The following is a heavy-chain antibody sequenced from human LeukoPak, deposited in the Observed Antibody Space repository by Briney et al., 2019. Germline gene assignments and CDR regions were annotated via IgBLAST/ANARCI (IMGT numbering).Heavy chain of an antibody. CDR2: ISGSGDTA. Sequence: GGSLRLSCAASGFXFNSYAISWVRQAPGKGQEWVSVISGSGDTAYYADSVKGRVTTSRDNSRNTLYLQMSSLRAEDTAIYYCAKDSCSGGSCYSSGNDAFESWGQGTMVTVSS. J-gene: IGHJ3*02. V-gene: IGHV3-23*01. CDR1: GFXFNSYA. D-gene: IGHD2-15*01. CDR3: AKDSCSGGSCYSSGNDAFES.